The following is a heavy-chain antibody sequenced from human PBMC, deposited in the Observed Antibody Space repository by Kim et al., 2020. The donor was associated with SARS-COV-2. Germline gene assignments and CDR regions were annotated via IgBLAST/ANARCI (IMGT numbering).Heavy chain of an antibody. V-gene: IGHV3-48*03. Sequence: GGSLRLSCAASGFTFSSYEMSWVRQAPGKGLEWVSYISTSGSTIYYADSVKGRFTISRDNAKNSLYLQMNSLRAEDTAVYYCAREGVDWHRRYAFDYWAQGTLVTVSS. CDR2: ISTSGSTI. D-gene: IGHD3-9*01. CDR1: GFTFSSYE. CDR3: AREGVDWHRRYAFDY. J-gene: IGHJ4*02.